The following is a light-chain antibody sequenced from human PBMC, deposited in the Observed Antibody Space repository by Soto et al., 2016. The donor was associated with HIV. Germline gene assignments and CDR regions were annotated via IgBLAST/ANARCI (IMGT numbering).Light chain of an antibody. CDR2: KAS. CDR1: QSISSW. CDR3: QQYKSYLYT. J-gene: IGKJ2*01. V-gene: IGKV1-5*03. Sequence: DIQMTQSPSTVSASVGDRVTITCRASQSISSWLAWYQQKPGKAPKLLIYKASSSESGVPSGFSGGGSGTEFTLTISSLQPDDFATYYCQQYKSYLYTFGQGTKLEIK.